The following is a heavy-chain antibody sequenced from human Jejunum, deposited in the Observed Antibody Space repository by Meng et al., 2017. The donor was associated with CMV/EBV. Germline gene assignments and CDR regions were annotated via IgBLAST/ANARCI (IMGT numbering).Heavy chain of an antibody. D-gene: IGHD1-26*01. Sequence: QGPLVPSGAEMKKPRASARVSFEASGYTFASYGISWLRQAPGQGLEWMGWFVNNVDTYSAQKFQGRVTMTTDTHTSTAFMELRSLRSDDTAVYYCARGTPGRSYADYWGQGTLVTVSS. J-gene: IGHJ4*02. CDR3: ARGTPGRSYADY. V-gene: IGHV1-18*01. CDR1: GYTFASYG. CDR2: FVNNVDT.